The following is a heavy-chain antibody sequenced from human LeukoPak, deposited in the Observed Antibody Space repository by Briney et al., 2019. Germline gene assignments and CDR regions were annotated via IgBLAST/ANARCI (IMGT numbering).Heavy chain of an antibody. J-gene: IGHJ3*02. CDR1: GFTFSSYA. CDR2: VSSNGGST. CDR3: ARDSIRGTTVTEDAFDI. Sequence: GGSLRLSCAASGFTFSSYAMHWVRQAPGNGLEYVSAVSSNGGSTYYANSVKGRFTISRDNSKNTLYLQVGSLRAEDMAVYYCARDSIRGTTVTEDAFDIWGQGTMVTVSS. D-gene: IGHD4-17*01. V-gene: IGHV3-64*01.